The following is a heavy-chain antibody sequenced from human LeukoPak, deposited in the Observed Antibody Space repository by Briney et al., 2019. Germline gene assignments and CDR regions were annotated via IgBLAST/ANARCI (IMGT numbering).Heavy chain of an antibody. CDR1: GGSISSAGYY. CDR2: IYHSGTT. CDR3: ASDRGLIQGGFDS. J-gene: IGHJ4*02. D-gene: IGHD5-18*01. V-gene: IGHV4-31*03. Sequence: SETLSLTCTVSGGSISSAGYYWTWIRQHPGKGLEWIGFIYHSGTTYYTPSLKSRVTISVNTSKNQFSQKLTSVTAADTAVYYRASDRGLIQGGFDSWGQGTLVTVSS.